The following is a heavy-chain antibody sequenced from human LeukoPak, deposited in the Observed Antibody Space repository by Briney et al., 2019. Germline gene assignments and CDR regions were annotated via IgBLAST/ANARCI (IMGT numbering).Heavy chain of an antibody. CDR2: INHSGST. D-gene: IGHD3-16*01. Sequence: SETLSLACTVSGGSISSYYWSWIRQPPGKGLEWIGEINHSGSTNYNPSLKSRVTISVDTSKNQFSLKLSSVTAADTAMYYCARGNYDYVWGGIDYWGQGTLVTVSS. V-gene: IGHV4-34*01. CDR1: GGSISSYY. J-gene: IGHJ4*02. CDR3: ARGNYDYVWGGIDY.